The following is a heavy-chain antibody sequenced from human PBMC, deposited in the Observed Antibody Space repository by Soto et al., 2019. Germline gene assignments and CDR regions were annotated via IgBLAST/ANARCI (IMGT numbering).Heavy chain of an antibody. CDR1: GYTFSSYG. D-gene: IGHD2-15*01. V-gene: IGHV1-18*04. J-gene: IGHJ4*02. CDR3: ARDMKAPDQIVALPVDFDY. Sequence: ASVKVSCKPSGYTFSSYGISWVRQTPGQGLEWMGGISAYNGNTRYSQKVQGRVTMTTDTSTSTAYMELRSLRSDDTAVYYCARDMKAPDQIVALPVDFDYWDQGTLVIVSS. CDR2: ISAYNGNT.